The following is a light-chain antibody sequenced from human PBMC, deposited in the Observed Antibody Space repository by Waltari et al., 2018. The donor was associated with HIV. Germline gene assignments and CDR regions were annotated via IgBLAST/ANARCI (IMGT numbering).Light chain of an antibody. CDR1: NIGSKS. V-gene: IGLV3-21*04. CDR2: DDN. CDR3: QVWDTTTDQWV. Sequence: SYVLTQPPSVSVDPGETARITCGGTNIGSKSVQWYQQKPGQAPVLVIYDDNDRPTAIPVRFSVSSSGNTATLTISRVEAGDEADYYCQVWDTTTDQWVFGGGTELAVL. J-gene: IGLJ3*02.